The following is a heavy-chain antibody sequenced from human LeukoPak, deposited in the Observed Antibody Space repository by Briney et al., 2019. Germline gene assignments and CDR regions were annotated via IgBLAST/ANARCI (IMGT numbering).Heavy chain of an antibody. V-gene: IGHV3-23*01. CDR2: ISGSGGST. D-gene: IGHD5-24*01. J-gene: IGHJ4*02. CDR3: AKGYRPQLPNTFDY. CDR1: GFTFSSYG. Sequence: TGGSLRLSCAASGFTFSSYGMSWVRQAPGKGLEWVSAISGSGGSTYYADSVKGRFTISRDNSKNTLYLQMNSLRAEDTAVYYCAKGYRPQLPNTFDYWGQGTLVTVSS.